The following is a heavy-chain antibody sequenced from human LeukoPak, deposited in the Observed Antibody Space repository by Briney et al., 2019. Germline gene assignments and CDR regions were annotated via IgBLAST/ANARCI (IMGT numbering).Heavy chain of an antibody. D-gene: IGHD6-19*01. J-gene: IGHJ3*01. CDR3: ARHISVSYDAFDL. CDR2: IYYTGRT. CDR1: GGSISSYY. V-gene: IGHV4-59*08. Sequence: SETLSLICTVSGGSISSYYWSWIRQPPGKGLEWIGYIYYTGRTLYNPSLESRVTISVDTSKTQFSLKLTSVTAADTAVYYCARHISVSYDAFDLWGRGTTVTVSS.